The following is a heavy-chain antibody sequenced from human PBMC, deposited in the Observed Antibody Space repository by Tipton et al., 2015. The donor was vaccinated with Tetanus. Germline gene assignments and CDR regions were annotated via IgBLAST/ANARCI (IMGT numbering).Heavy chain of an antibody. Sequence: SLRLSSAASEFTFSSYWMHWVRQAPGKGLVWVSRISSDGSSTSYADSVKGRFTISRDNAKNTLYLQMNSLRAEDTAVYYCARARIHTARAIYYFEYWGQGTLVTVSS. V-gene: IGHV3-74*01. CDR1: EFTFSSYW. CDR3: ARARIHTARAIYYFEY. D-gene: IGHD5-18*01. CDR2: ISSDGSST. J-gene: IGHJ4*02.